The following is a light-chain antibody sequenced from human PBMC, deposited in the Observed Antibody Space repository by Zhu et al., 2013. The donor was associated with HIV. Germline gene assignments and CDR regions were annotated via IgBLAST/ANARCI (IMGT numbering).Light chain of an antibody. CDR3: QQYDTDPYT. J-gene: IGKJ2*01. V-gene: IGKV1-39*01. CDR1: HSINTY. Sequence: DIQMTQSPSSLSASVGDRVTITCRASHSINTYLNWYQQKPGKAPKLLIYAASSLQSGVPSRFSGSGSGTEFTLTVSSLQPDDSATYHCQQYDTDPYTFGQGTKLEI. CDR2: AAS.